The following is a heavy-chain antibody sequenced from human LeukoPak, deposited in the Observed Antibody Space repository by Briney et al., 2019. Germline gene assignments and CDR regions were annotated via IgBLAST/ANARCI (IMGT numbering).Heavy chain of an antibody. J-gene: IGHJ4*02. CDR2: ITDGFST. D-gene: IGHD3-16*01. CDR1: GFTFSSYG. CDR3: AKDRGGGFDS. Sequence: GRSLRLSCAASGFTFSSYGMHWVRQAPGKGLEWVSSITDGFSTHSADSVKGRFTISRDNSKNTLYLQMNSLRAEDTAVYYCAKDRGGGFDSWGQGTLVTVSA. V-gene: IGHV3-23*01.